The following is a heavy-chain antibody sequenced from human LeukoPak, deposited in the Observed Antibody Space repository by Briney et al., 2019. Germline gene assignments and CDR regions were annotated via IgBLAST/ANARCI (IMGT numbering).Heavy chain of an antibody. Sequence: PSEALSLTCAVYGESFSGYYWSWIRQPPGMGLEWIGSIHNSGTTYFNPSLKSRVTISVDASKNQFSLKLSSVAAADTAIYYCARTYSSGQGAYYWGQGTLVTVSS. CDR3: ARTYSSGQGAYY. J-gene: IGHJ4*02. D-gene: IGHD3-22*01. CDR2: IHNSGTT. V-gene: IGHV4-34*01. CDR1: GESFSGYY.